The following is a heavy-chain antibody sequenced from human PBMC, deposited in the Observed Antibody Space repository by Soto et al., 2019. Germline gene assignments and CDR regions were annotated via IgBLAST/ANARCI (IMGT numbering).Heavy chain of an antibody. CDR2: ISNDRGNK. CDR3: ARDHFSSAWSVFYSMDV. V-gene: IGHV3-30-3*01. Sequence: GGSLRLSCAASGFTFSSYALHWVRQAPGEGLEWVAVISNDRGNKYYADSVKGRFTISRDNSKSTVYLQIDSLRAEDTAVYYCARDHFSSAWSVFYSMDVWRQASTVTVSS. D-gene: IGHD6-19*01. J-gene: IGHJ6*02. CDR1: GFTFSSYA.